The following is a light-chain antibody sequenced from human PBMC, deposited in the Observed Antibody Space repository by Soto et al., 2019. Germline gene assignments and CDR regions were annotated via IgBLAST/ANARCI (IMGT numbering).Light chain of an antibody. CDR3: QQYNNWPLT. Sequence: ETVMTQTPATLSVSPGYRATLSCRASQSISTNLAWYQQKPGQAPRLLIYDASTRATGIPARFSGSGSGTEFTLTISSLLSEDFAVYSCQQYNNWPLTFGGGTKVEIK. CDR1: QSISTN. J-gene: IGKJ4*01. CDR2: DAS. V-gene: IGKV3D-15*01.